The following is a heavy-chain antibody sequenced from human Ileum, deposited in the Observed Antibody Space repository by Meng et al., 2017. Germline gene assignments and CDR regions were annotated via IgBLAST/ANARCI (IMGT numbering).Heavy chain of an antibody. CDR2: IFDTGPP. CDR3: AASLDGNRFDP. D-gene: IGHD1-26*01. J-gene: IGHJ5*02. V-gene: IGHV4-30-4*01. Sequence: VQLQGSGPGLVKSSQTLSLTCTVSVGSISSGDYYWSWIRQPPGKGLEWIGYIFDTGPPSYSPPLRSRLSISMDTSKNQFSLRLTSVSAADTAVYYCAASLDGNRFDPWGQGTLVTVSS. CDR1: VGSISSGDYY.